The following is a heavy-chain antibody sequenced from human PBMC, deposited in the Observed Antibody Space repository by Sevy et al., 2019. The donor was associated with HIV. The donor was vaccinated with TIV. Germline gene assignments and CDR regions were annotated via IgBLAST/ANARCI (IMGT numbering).Heavy chain of an antibody. J-gene: IGHJ6*02. CDR2: IYYSGST. D-gene: IGHD6-19*01. V-gene: IGHV4-39*01. CDR3: ARLRYSSGWTGGYYYGMDV. Sequence: SDTLSLTCTVSGGSISSSSYYWGWIRQPPGKGLEWIGSIYYSGSTYYNPSLKSRVTISVDTSKNQFSLKLSSVTAADTAVYYCARLRYSSGWTGGYYYGMDVWGQGTTVTVSS. CDR1: GGSISSSSYY.